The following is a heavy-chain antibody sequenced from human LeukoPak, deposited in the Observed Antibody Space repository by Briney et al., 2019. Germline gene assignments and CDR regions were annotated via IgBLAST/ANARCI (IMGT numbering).Heavy chain of an antibody. CDR3: ARTLWLPGAFDI. V-gene: IGHV4-59*12. J-gene: IGHJ3*02. Sequence: WIGYIFYSGSTNYNPSLKSRVTISVDTSKNQFSLKLSSVTAADTAVYYCARTLWLPGAFDIWGQGTMVTVSS. CDR2: IFYSGST. D-gene: IGHD5-18*01.